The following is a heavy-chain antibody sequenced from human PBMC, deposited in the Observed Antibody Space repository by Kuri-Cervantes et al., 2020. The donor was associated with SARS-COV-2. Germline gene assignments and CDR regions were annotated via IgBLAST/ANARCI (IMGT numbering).Heavy chain of an antibody. V-gene: IGHV4-59*11. CDR1: GGSISSHY. J-gene: IGHJ4*02. CDR2: IYYSGST. D-gene: IGHD3-10*01. Sequence: SEILSLTCTVSGGSISSHYWSWIRQPPGKGLEWIGYIYYSGSTNYNPSLKSRVTISVDTSKNQFSLKLSSVTAADTAVYYCARGGVDAFDYWGQGTLVTVSS. CDR3: ARGGVDAFDY.